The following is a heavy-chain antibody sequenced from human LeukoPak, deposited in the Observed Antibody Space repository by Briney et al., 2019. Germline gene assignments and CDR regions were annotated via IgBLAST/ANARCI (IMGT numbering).Heavy chain of an antibody. J-gene: IGHJ4*02. CDR2: ITSSSSTI. Sequence: GGSLRLSCAASGFTFDAYAMNWVRQAPGKGLEWLSYITSSSSTIYYADSVKGRFTISRANAKNSLYLQMNSMRDEDPAVYYGAREGIIWGIYRYFDYWGQGTLVTVSS. V-gene: IGHV3-48*02. D-gene: IGHD3-16*02. CDR3: AREGIIWGIYRYFDY. CDR1: GFTFDAYA.